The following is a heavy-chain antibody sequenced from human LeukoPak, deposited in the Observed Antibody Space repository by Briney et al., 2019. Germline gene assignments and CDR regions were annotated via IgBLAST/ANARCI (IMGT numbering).Heavy chain of an antibody. CDR1: GGSISSGGYY. CDR3: ARGYCSSTSCPVNWFDP. Sequence: SETLSLTCTVSGGSISSGGYYWSWIRQPPGKGLEWIGYIYHSGSTYYNPSLKSRVTISVDRSKNQFSLKLSSVTAADTAVYYCARGYCSSTSCPVNWFDPWGQGTLVTVSS. V-gene: IGHV4-30-2*01. J-gene: IGHJ5*02. D-gene: IGHD2-2*01. CDR2: IYHSGST.